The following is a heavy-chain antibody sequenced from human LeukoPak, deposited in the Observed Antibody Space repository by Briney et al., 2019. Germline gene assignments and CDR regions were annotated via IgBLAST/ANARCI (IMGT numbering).Heavy chain of an antibody. Sequence: GGSLSLSCAASGFTVSSYEMNWVRQAPGRGLGWVSYISSSGSTIYHADSVQGRFTISRDNSKHTLYLQMHSVRAEDTAVYYCCGIAVAGIYWGQGTLVTVSS. J-gene: IGHJ4*02. CDR3: CGIAVAGIY. V-gene: IGHV3-48*03. D-gene: IGHD6-19*01. CDR2: ISSSGSTI. CDR1: GFTVSSYE.